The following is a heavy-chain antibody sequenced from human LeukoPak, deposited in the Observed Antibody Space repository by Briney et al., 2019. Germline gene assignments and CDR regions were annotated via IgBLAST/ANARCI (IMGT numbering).Heavy chain of an antibody. V-gene: IGHV1-18*01. D-gene: IGHD6-19*01. J-gene: IGHJ5*02. CDR1: GYTFTNYG. CDR2: ISADNGNT. CDR3: AREAMTGTRWFGP. Sequence: GASVKVSCKASGYTFTNYGISWVQQAPGQGLEWMGWISADNGNTNYAQKFQGRVTMTIDTSTRTAYMELRSLRSDDTAVYHCAREAMTGTRWFGPWGQGTLVTVSS.